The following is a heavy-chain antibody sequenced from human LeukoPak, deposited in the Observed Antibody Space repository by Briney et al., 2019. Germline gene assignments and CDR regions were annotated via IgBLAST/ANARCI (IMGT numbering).Heavy chain of an antibody. CDR2: ICSGART. J-gene: IGHJ3*02. CDR1: GGSISSYC. D-gene: IGHD6-13*01. V-gene: IGHV4-59*01. CDR3: ARDHSSSWPIYAFDI. Sequence: SETLSLTCTVSGGSISSYCLSWIRQAPGNGLDWIGYICSGARTIYSPSFKSRVTISVDTSKNQFSLKLSSVTAADTAVYYCARDHSSSWPIYAFDIWGQGTMVTVSS.